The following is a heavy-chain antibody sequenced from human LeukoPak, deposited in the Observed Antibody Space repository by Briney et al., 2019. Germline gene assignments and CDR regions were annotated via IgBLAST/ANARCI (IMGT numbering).Heavy chain of an antibody. J-gene: IGHJ6*04. Sequence: SETLSLTCAVSGYSISSGYYWGWSRPPPGKGLEWIGSIYHSGSTYYNPSLKRRVTISVDTSKNQFSLKLSSVTAADTAVYYCARDRGIPSAAPGDYYYGMDVWGKGTTVTVSS. CDR2: IYHSGST. D-gene: IGHD6-13*01. CDR3: ARDRGIPSAAPGDYYYGMDV. CDR1: GYSISSGYY. V-gene: IGHV4-38-2*02.